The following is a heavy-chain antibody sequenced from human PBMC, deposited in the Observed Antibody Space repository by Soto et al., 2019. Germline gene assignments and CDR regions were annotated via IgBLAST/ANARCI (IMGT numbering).Heavy chain of an antibody. V-gene: IGHV1-18*01. Sequence: QVQLVQSGAEVKKPGASVKVSCKASGYTFTSYGISWVRQAPGQGLEWMGWISTYNGNTKYAQKLQGRVTMTTDTATSKAYMELRRLRSDDTAVFYCAREMVRGVGSDYWGQGTLVTVSS. CDR3: AREMVRGVGSDY. CDR1: GYTFTSYG. J-gene: IGHJ4*02. CDR2: ISTYNGNT. D-gene: IGHD3-10*01.